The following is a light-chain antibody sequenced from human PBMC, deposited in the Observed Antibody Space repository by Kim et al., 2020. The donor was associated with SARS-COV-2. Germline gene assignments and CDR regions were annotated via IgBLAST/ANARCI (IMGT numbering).Light chain of an antibody. Sequence: VSGEDRVTITCRASQGITNSLAWYQQKPGKVPQLLIYAASALQAGVPSRFSGSGSGTDITLTISSLQPEDVATYYCQKYNSAPWTFGQGTKVDIK. CDR1: QGITNS. CDR3: QKYNSAPWT. CDR2: AAS. V-gene: IGKV1-27*01. J-gene: IGKJ1*01.